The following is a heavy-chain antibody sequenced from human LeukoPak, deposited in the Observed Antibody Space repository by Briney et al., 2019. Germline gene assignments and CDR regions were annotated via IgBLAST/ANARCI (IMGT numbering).Heavy chain of an antibody. J-gene: IGHJ4*02. CDR3: AREGRFGDLDY. V-gene: IGHV1-69*13. Sequence: GASVKVSCKASGGTFSSYAISWVRQATGQGLEWMGGIIPIFGTANYAQKFQGRVKITADESTSTAYMELSSLRSEDTAVYYCAREGRFGDLDYWGQGTLVTVSS. CDR1: GGTFSSYA. D-gene: IGHD3-10*01. CDR2: IIPIFGTA.